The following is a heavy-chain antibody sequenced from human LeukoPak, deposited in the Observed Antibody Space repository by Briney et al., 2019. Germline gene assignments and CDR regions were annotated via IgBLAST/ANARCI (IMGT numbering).Heavy chain of an antibody. CDR2: ISAYNGNT. J-gene: IGHJ4*02. Sequence: ASVKVSCMASGYTFTSYGISWVRQAPGQGLEWMGWISAYNGNTNYAQKLQGRVTMTTDTSTSTAYMELRSLRSDDTAVYYCARDWYYDFWSGYYSDYWGQGTLVTVSS. V-gene: IGHV1-18*01. D-gene: IGHD3-3*01. CDR3: ARDWYYDFWSGYYSDY. CDR1: GYTFTSYG.